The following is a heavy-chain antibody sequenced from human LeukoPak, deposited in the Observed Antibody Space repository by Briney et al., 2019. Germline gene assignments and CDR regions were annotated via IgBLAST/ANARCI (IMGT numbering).Heavy chain of an antibody. D-gene: IGHD6-25*01. J-gene: IGHJ4*02. Sequence: PGGSLRLSCAASGFTFSNYAMSCVRQAPGKGLEWVSLISGSGASTYYPDSVKGRFTISRDNSKNTLSLHMNSLRAEDTAVYYCAPDLRGSASSLDVWGQGTLVTVSS. CDR1: GFTFSNYA. V-gene: IGHV3-23*01. CDR3: APDLRGSASSLDV. CDR2: ISGSGAST.